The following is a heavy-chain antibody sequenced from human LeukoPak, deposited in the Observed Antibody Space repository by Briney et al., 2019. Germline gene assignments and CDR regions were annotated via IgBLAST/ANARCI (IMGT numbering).Heavy chain of an antibody. Sequence: GALRLSGAASGFTFSSYWMSWVRQAPGKGLEWIGEINHSGSTNYNPSLKSRVTISVDTSKNQFSLKLSSVTAADTAVYYCARLRLLWFGEPRYIDYWGQGTLVTVSS. CDR3: ARLRLLWFGEPRYIDY. V-gene: IGHV4-34*01. CDR2: INHSGST. D-gene: IGHD3-10*01. CDR1: GFTFSSYW. J-gene: IGHJ4*02.